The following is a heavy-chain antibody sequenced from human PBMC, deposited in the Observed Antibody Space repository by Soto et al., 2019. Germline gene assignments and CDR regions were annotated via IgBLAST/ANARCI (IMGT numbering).Heavy chain of an antibody. CDR1: GGSISSYY. V-gene: IGHV4-59*01. D-gene: IGHD3-10*01. Sequence: SETLSLTCTVSGGSISSYYWSWIRQPPGKGLEWIGYIYYSGSTNYNPSLKSRVTISVDTSKDQFSLKLSSVTAADTAVYYCARTVWFGEYHYMDVWGKGTTVTVSS. CDR2: IYYSGST. J-gene: IGHJ6*03. CDR3: ARTVWFGEYHYMDV.